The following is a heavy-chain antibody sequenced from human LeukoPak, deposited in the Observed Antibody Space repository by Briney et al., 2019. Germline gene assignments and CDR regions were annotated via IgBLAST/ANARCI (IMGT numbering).Heavy chain of an antibody. CDR1: GGSINSYY. CDR3: AKDREVRGVITYYFDY. D-gene: IGHD3-10*01. CDR2: MYSSGST. Sequence: SETLSLTCTVSGGSINSYYWTWIRQSAGKGLVWIGRMYSSGSTNYNPSLKSRVSMSVDTSKNQFSVKLTSVTAADTAVYYCAKDREVRGVITYYFDYWGQGTLVTVSS. V-gene: IGHV4-4*07. J-gene: IGHJ4*02.